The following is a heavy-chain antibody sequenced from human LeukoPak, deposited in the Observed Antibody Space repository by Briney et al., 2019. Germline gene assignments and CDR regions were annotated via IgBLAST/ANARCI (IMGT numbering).Heavy chain of an antibody. D-gene: IGHD5-18*01. V-gene: IGHV1-46*01. J-gene: IGHJ4*02. CDR3: ARFGGYSYED. CDR2: INPRGGST. Sequence: ASVKLSCKASGYSFTNYYMHWVRQAPGQGLEWMGIINPRGGSTTSAQKFQGRVTMTRDTSTSTVYMELSSLRSDDTAVYYCARFGGYSYEDWGQGTLVTVSS. CDR1: GYSFTNYY.